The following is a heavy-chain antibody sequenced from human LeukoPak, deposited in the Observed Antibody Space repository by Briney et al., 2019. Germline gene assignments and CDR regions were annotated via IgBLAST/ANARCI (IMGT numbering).Heavy chain of an antibody. Sequence: GGSLRLSCAASGFTFDGYAMHWVRQPPGKGLEWVSVIYSGGSIYYADSVKGRFTISRHNSENSLYLQMSSLRADDTAVYYCARFRGSWFFDVWGQGTMVTVSS. V-gene: IGHV3-53*01. CDR3: ARFRGSWFFDV. CDR2: IYSGGSI. CDR1: GFTFDGYA. D-gene: IGHD6-13*01. J-gene: IGHJ3*01.